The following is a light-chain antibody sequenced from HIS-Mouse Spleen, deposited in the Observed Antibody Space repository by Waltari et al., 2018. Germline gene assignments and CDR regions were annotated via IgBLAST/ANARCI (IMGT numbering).Light chain of an antibody. J-gene: IGLJ3*02. Sequence: QSVLTQPPSVSAAPGQKVTISCSGSSSHTGKNYVSWYQQLPGTAPKLLIYDNNKRPSGIPDRFSGSKSGTSATLGITGLQTGDEADYYCGTWDSSLSAWVFGGGTKLTVL. CDR1: SSHTGKNY. CDR3: GTWDSSLSAWV. V-gene: IGLV1-51*01. CDR2: DNN.